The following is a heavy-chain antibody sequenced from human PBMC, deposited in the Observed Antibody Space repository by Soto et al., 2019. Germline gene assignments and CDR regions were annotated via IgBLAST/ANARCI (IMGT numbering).Heavy chain of an antibody. J-gene: IGHJ6*02. CDR1: GGSISSGGYY. D-gene: IGHD3-22*01. CDR3: ARVLIVDYYYGMDV. CDR2: IYYSGST. V-gene: IGHV4-31*03. Sequence: QVQLQESGPGLVKPSQTLSLTCTVSGGSISSGGYYWSWIRQHPGKDLEWIGYIYYSGSTYYNPSLKSRVTISVDTSKNQFSLKLSSVTAADTAVYYCARVLIVDYYYGMDVWGQGTTVTVSS.